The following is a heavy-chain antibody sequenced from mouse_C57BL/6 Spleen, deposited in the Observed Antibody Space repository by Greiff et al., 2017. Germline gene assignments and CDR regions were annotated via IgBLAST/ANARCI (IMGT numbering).Heavy chain of an antibody. CDR1: GYSITSGYD. CDR2: ISYSGST. D-gene: IGHD1-1*01. V-gene: IGHV3-1*01. Sequence: EVKVEESGPGMVKPSQSLSLTCTVTGYSITSGYDWHWIRHFPGNKLEWMGYISYSGSTNYNPSLKSRISITHDTSKNHFFLKLNSVTTEDTATYYCARDYGSSTWFAYWGQGTLVTVSA. J-gene: IGHJ3*01. CDR3: ARDYGSSTWFAY.